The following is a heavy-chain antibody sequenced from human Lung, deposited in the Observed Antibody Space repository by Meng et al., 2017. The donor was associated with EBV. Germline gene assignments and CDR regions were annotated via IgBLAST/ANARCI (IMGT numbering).Heavy chain of an antibody. CDR3: ARVGGYSYGPFDY. J-gene: IGHJ4*02. Sequence: VESGGGVVRRGRSLSLYLAASGFTFRSYAMHWVRQGTGKGLEWVAVISYDGSNKYYADSVKDRFTISRDNSKNTLYLQMNSLRAEDTAVYYCARVGGYSYGPFDYWGQGTLVTVSS. V-gene: IGHV3-30-3*01. CDR1: GFTFRSYA. CDR2: ISYDGSNK. D-gene: IGHD5-18*01.